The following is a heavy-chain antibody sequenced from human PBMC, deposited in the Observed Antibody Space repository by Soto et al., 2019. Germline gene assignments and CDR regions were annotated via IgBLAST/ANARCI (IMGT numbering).Heavy chain of an antibody. CDR3: ARISQSDFWSGYYYFFDY. J-gene: IGHJ4*02. CDR2: ITAFNGNT. CDR1: GYTFTDYG. V-gene: IGHV1-18*01. Sequence: QVHLVQSGAEVEKPGASVKVSCKASGYTFTDYGISWVRQAPGQGLQWMGWITAFNGNTKYAQQFQGRVTMTTDTSTSTAYKELRSVESDDTAVYYCARISQSDFWSGYYYFFDYWGQGTLVTVSS. D-gene: IGHD3-3*01.